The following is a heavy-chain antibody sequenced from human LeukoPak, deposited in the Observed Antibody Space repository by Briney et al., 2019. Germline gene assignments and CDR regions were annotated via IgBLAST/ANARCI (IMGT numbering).Heavy chain of an antibody. CDR3: ARNPTPTAVAGLTAEYSHH. J-gene: IGHJ1*01. CDR1: GFTFSSYG. D-gene: IGHD6-19*01. CDR2: IWYDGSNK. Sequence: GRSLRLSCAASGFTFSSYGMHWVRQAPGKGLEWVAVIWYDGSNKYYADSVKGRFTISRDNSKNTLYLQMNSLRAEDTAVYYCARNPTPTAVAGLTAEYSHHWGQGTLVTVSS. V-gene: IGHV3-33*01.